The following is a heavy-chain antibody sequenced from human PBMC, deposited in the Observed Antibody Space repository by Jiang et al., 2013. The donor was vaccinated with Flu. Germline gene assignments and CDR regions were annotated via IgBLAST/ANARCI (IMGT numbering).Heavy chain of an antibody. CDR3: ARIIRHASGFDY. CDR1: GYSFTGYY. V-gene: IGHV1-2*02. Sequence: SGAEVKKPGASVKVSCKAFGYSFTGYYIHWVRQAPGQGLEWMGWINPDTGTTNYVQNFQGRVTMTRDTSISTAYMELSRLTSDDTAVYYCARIIRHASGFDYWGQGTLVTVSS. D-gene: IGHD3-10*01. CDR2: INPDTGTT. J-gene: IGHJ4*02.